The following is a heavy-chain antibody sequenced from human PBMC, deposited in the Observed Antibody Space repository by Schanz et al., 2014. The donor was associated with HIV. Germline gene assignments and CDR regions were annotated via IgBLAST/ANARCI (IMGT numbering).Heavy chain of an antibody. J-gene: IGHJ6*02. CDR1: GFTFSLFS. D-gene: IGHD3-16*01. CDR3: ARDGGEV. Sequence: DVQLVESGGGLVKPGGSLRLSCATSGFTFSLFSMNWVRQAPGKGLEWVANIKEDGSEKYHADSVKGRFTISRDNAKNSLFLQMESLRAEDTAVYYCARDGGEVWGQGTTVTVS. V-gene: IGHV3-7*01. CDR2: IKEDGSEK.